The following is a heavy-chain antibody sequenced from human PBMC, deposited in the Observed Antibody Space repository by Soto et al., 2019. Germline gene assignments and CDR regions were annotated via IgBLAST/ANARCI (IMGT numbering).Heavy chain of an antibody. J-gene: IGHJ4*02. CDR2: IKQDGSVK. CDR1: GFTFTSFW. V-gene: IGHV3-7*03. CDR3: ARDQEGGYSFSH. D-gene: IGHD1-26*01. Sequence: LRPSCSASGFTFTSFWMYWVRQAPGKGLEWVANIKQDGSVKSYVDSVKGRFTISRDNAKNSLYLQMNSLRAEDTAVYYCARDQEGGYSFSHWGQGTLVTVSS.